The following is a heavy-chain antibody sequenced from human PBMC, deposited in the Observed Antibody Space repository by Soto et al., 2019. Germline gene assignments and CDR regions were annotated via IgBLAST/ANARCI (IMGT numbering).Heavy chain of an antibody. D-gene: IGHD2-2*01. Sequence: PGGSLRLSCAASGFTFSSYSMNWVRQAPGTGLEWVSSISSSSSFIYYADSVKGRFTISRDNAKNSLYLQMNSLRAEDTAVYYCARVEEVPAAMAGFFDYWGQGTLVTVSS. CDR1: GFTFSSYS. V-gene: IGHV3-21*01. CDR3: ARVEEVPAAMAGFFDY. J-gene: IGHJ4*02. CDR2: ISSSSSFI.